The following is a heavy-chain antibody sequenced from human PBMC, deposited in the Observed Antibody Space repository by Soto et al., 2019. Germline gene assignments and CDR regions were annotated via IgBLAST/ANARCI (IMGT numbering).Heavy chain of an antibody. CDR3: ARGFIPENY. Sequence: ASVKVSCKASGYTFTSYYMHWVRQAPGQGLEWMGRINAGNGNTKYSQKFQGRVTFSTDASTRTVFLELTNLELDDTAVYYCARGFIPENYWGQGTRVTVSS. D-gene: IGHD2-2*01. V-gene: IGHV1-46*01. CDR1: GYTFTSYY. CDR2: INAGNGNT. J-gene: IGHJ4*01.